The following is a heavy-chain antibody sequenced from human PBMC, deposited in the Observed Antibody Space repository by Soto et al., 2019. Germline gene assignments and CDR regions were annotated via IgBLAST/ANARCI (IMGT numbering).Heavy chain of an antibody. Sequence: QITLKESGPTLVKPTQTLTLTCTFSGFSLSTSGVGVGWIRQPPGKALEWLALIYWDDDKLYSPSLKSRLTITIDTSQNQVLLTMTNIDPVDTATYYCAHKRDNCSGSSCDFDFWGHGTLVTASS. CDR2: IYWDDDK. CDR1: GFSLSTSGVG. J-gene: IGHJ4*01. CDR3: AHKRDNCSGSSCDFDF. D-gene: IGHD2-15*01. V-gene: IGHV2-5*02.